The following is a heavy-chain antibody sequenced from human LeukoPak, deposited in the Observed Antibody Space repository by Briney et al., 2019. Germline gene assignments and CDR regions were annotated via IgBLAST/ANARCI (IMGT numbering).Heavy chain of an antibody. D-gene: IGHD5-18*01. CDR2: MNPNSGNT. CDR1: GYTFTSYD. Sequence: ASVKVSCEASGYTFTSYDINWVRQATGQGLEWMGWMNPNSGNTGYAQKFQGRVTMTRNTSISTAYMELSSLRSEDTAVYYCARESGYSYGYSFRYWGQGTLVTVSS. CDR3: ARESGYSYGYSFRY. V-gene: IGHV1-8*01. J-gene: IGHJ4*02.